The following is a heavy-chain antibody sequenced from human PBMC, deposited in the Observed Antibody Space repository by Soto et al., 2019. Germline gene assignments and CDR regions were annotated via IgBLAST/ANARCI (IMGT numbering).Heavy chain of an antibody. Sequence: GGSLRLSCAASGFTFSNAWMSWVRQAPGKGLEWVGRIKSKTDGGTTDYAAPVKGRFTISRDDSKNTLYLQMNSLKTEDTAVYYCTTDQAILHGYHTPPYYGMDVWGQGTTVTVSS. V-gene: IGHV3-15*01. CDR1: GFTFSNAW. J-gene: IGHJ6*02. D-gene: IGHD3-9*01. CDR2: IKSKTDGGTT. CDR3: TTDQAILHGYHTPPYYGMDV.